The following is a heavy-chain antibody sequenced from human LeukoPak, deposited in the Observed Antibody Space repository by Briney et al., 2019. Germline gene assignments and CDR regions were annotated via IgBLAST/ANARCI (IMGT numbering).Heavy chain of an antibody. Sequence: GESLKISCEASGYGFSRYWIAWVRQMPGKGLEWMGLIYPGDSAARYSPSFEGQVTISADKSINTAYLQWNSLKASDTAIYYCTKSSATWGNFFFDVWGRGTLVTVSS. CDR2: IYPGDSAA. V-gene: IGHV5-51*01. CDR3: TKSSATWGNFFFDV. J-gene: IGHJ2*01. CDR1: GYGFSRYW. D-gene: IGHD7-27*01.